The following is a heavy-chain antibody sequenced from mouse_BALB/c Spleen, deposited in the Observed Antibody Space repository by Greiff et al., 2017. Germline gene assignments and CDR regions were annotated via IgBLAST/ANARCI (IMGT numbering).Heavy chain of an antibody. V-gene: IGHV5-12-2*01. Sequence: VQLKESGGGLVQPGGSLKLSCAASGFTFSSYTMSWVRQTPEKRLEWVAYISNGGGSTYYPDTVKGRFTISRDNAKNTLYLQMSSLKSEDTAMYYCARPLYGSSFFAYWGQGTLVTVSA. CDR1: GFTFSSYT. D-gene: IGHD1-1*01. CDR2: ISNGGGST. CDR3: ARPLYGSSFFAY. J-gene: IGHJ3*01.